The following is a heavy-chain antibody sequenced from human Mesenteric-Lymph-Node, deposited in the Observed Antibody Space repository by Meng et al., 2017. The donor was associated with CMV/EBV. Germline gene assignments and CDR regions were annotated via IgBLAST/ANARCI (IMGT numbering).Heavy chain of an antibody. V-gene: IGHV3-74*03. J-gene: IGHJ4*02. D-gene: IGHD4-23*01. CDR1: GSTFSNYW. CDR2: INNDGGGT. Sequence: GESLKISCAASGSTFSNYWMHWVRQTPGEGLVWVSHINNDGGGTTYADSVKGRFTISRDNAQNSLHLQMSSLTVEDTALYYCAGTPAYGGPYYFDYWGQGALVTVSS. CDR3: AGTPAYGGPYYFDY.